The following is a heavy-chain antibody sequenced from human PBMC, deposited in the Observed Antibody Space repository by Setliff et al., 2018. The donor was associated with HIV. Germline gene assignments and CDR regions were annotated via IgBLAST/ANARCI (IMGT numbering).Heavy chain of an antibody. CDR1: GYSFNTYG. V-gene: IGHV1-18*01. CDR3: AREVPSNTGSYYKQY. D-gene: IGHD3-10*01. CDR2: ISGANGKK. Sequence: GASVKVSCKTSGYSFNTYGIGWVRQTPGQGLEWMGWISGANGKKYYAPKVHDRITLTMDISTTTAHLQLRSLRSDDTAVYFCAREVPSNTGSYYKQYWGQGTLVTVSS. J-gene: IGHJ4*02.